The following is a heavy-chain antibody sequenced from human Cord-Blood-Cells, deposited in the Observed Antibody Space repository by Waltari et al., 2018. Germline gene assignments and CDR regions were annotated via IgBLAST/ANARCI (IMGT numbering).Heavy chain of an antibody. CDR1: GVTLCSYE. V-gene: IGHV3-48*03. D-gene: IGHD3-10*01. CDR2: ISSSGSTI. J-gene: IGHJ4*02. Sequence: EVQLVESGGGLVQPGGSLRLSCAASGVTLCSYEMNWVRQAPGKGLEWVSYISSSGSTIYYADSVKGRFTISRDNAKNSLYLQMNSLRAEDTAVYYCVDVGTSFGYWGQGTLVTVSS. CDR3: VDVGTSFGY.